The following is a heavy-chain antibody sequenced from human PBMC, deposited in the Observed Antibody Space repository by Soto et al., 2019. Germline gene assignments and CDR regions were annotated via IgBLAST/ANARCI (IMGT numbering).Heavy chain of an antibody. J-gene: IGHJ4*02. D-gene: IGHD1-26*01. CDR1: GGSVSSGSYY. CDR3: ARFTGVGATTVDY. Sequence: SETLSLTCTVSGGSVSSGSYYWSWIRQPPGKGLEWIGYIYYSGSTNYNPSLKSRVTISVDTSKNQFSLKLSSVTAADTAVYYCARFTGVGATTVDYWGQGTLVTVSS. CDR2: IYYSGST. V-gene: IGHV4-61*01.